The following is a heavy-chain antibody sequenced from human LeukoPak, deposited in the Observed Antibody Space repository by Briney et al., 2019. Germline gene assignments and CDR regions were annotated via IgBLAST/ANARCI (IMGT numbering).Heavy chain of an antibody. Sequence: KTSETLSHTCTVSGGSISSYYWSWIRQPPGKGLEWIGYIYYSGSTNYNPSLKSRVTISVDTSKNQFSLKLSSVTAADTAVYYCARAGYSYGPQGLSFDYWGQGTLVTVSS. CDR3: ARAGYSYGPQGLSFDY. V-gene: IGHV4-59*01. D-gene: IGHD5-18*01. CDR1: GGSISSYY. J-gene: IGHJ4*02. CDR2: IYYSGST.